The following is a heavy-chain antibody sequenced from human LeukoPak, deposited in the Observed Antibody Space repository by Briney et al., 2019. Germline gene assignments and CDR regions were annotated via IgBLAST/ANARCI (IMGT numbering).Heavy chain of an antibody. Sequence: SQTLSLTCDISGDSVSSGSGGWDWFRQSPSRGLEWLGRIYYRDPWYNDDAVSVKGRIYIKPDTAKYQFCLHLNSVTPDDTATFYCARAAFRYRELSYYDFGGQGTLVTVSA. J-gene: IGHJ4*02. CDR2: IYYRDPWYN. V-gene: IGHV6-1*01. D-gene: IGHD3-16*02. CDR1: GDSVSSGSGG. CDR3: ARAAFRYRELSYYDF.